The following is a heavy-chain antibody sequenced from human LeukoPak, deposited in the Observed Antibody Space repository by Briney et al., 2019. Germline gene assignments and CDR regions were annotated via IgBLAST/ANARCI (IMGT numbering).Heavy chain of an antibody. D-gene: IGHD6-19*01. V-gene: IGHV3-7*01. Sequence: GGSLRLSCAASGFTSSNYWMSWVRQAPGKGLEWVANIKQDGSEKYYVDSVKGRFTISRDNAKNSLYLQMNSPRAEDTAVYYCARDRGSSGWYEFDYWGQGTLVTVSS. J-gene: IGHJ4*02. CDR1: GFTSSNYW. CDR3: ARDRGSSGWYEFDY. CDR2: IKQDGSEK.